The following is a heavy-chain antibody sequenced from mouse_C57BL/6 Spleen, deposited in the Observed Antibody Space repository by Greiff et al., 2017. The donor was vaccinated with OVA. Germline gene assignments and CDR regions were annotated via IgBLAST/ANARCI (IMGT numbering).Heavy chain of an antibody. V-gene: IGHV1-82*01. Sequence: QVQLQQSGPELVKPGASVKISCKASGYAFSSSWMNWVKQRPGKGLEWIGRIYPGDGDTNYNGKFKGKATLTADKSSSTAYMQLSSLTSEDSAVYFCARERDGYFGAYWGQGTLVTVSA. CDR2: IYPGDGDT. J-gene: IGHJ3*01. CDR3: ARERDGYFGAY. D-gene: IGHD2-3*01. CDR1: GYAFSSSW.